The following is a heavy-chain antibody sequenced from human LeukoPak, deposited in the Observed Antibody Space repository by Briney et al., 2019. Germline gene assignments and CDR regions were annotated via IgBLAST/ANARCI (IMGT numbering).Heavy chain of an antibody. Sequence: GTSLRLSCATSGFTFSHYAMHWVRQAPGKGLEWVAVIWNDGSDKYYGDSMKGRFTISRDNSEKTVYLQMNTLRVEDTAVYYCAKDAERGFDFSNSLESWGQGTLVTVSS. CDR1: GFTFSHYA. V-gene: IGHV3-33*06. CDR2: IWNDGSDK. CDR3: AKDAERGFDFSNSLES. D-gene: IGHD4-11*01. J-gene: IGHJ4*02.